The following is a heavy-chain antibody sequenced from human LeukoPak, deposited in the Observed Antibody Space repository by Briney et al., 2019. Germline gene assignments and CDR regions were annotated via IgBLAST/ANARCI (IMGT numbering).Heavy chain of an antibody. CDR3: ARSGSCSGLNWFDP. CDR2: ISSSGSTI. V-gene: IGHV3-11*01. Sequence: GGSLRLSCAASGFTFSDYYMSWIRQAPGKGLEGGSYISSSGSTIYYADSVKGRFTISRDNAKNSLYLQMNSLRAEDTAVYYCARSGSCSGLNWFDPWGQGTLVTVSS. CDR1: GFTFSDYY. J-gene: IGHJ5*02. D-gene: IGHD1-26*01.